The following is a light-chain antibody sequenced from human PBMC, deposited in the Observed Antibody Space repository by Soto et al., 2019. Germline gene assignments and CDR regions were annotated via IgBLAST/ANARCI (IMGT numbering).Light chain of an antibody. CDR1: QSVSSSY. V-gene: IGKV3-20*01. CDR2: GAS. Sequence: EGVLTQSQCTLSLSAGARPTLCCRASQSVSSSYLAWYQQKNGQAPRLXIYGASSRATDIPDRITGSSYGTDFNLTISRLEPEDFAVYYCQHYGSTPWTFGQGTKVDI. J-gene: IGKJ1*01. CDR3: QHYGSTPWT.